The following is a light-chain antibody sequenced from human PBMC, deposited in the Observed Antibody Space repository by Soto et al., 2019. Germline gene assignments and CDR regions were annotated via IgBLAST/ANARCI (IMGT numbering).Light chain of an antibody. CDR3: QHFNNLPLT. Sequence: DIQMTQSPSSLSASVGDRVTITCQASQDISNFLNWYQQKPGKAPKLLIYDASNLETGVPSRFSGSGSGTDFIFTISSLQPEDIATYYCQHFNNLPLTFGGGTKVEIK. J-gene: IGKJ4*01. CDR2: DAS. CDR1: QDISNF. V-gene: IGKV1-33*01.